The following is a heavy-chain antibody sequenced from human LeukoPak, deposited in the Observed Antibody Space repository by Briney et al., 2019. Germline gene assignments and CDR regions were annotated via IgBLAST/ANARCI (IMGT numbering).Heavy chain of an antibody. V-gene: IGHV4-59*01. CDR2: IYYSGST. CDR1: GGSISSYY. D-gene: IGHD2-21*02. J-gene: IGHJ3*02. Sequence: SETLSLTCTVSGGSISSYYWSWIRQPPGKGLEWIGYIYYSGSTNYNPSLKSRVTISVDTSKNQFSLKLSSVTAADTAVYYCAREVRGIGAYCGGDCPPDAFDIWGQGTMVTVSP. CDR3: AREVRGIGAYCGGDCPPDAFDI.